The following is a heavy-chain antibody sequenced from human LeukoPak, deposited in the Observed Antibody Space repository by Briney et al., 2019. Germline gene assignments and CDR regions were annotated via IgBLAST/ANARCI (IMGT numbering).Heavy chain of an antibody. CDR1: LGSIIGGSYY. Sequence: PSRTLSLTCTVSLGSIIGGSYYARWIRQPAGEGLGWIGCIYTGGSTNYHPSRKSRVLISANTSTNQFSLMLSSVTVADTAVDYYARERATIFGVVIIAYGIDVWGQGTTVTVSS. J-gene: IGHJ6*02. D-gene: IGHD3-3*01. CDR3: ARERATIFGVVIIAYGIDV. V-gene: IGHV4-61*02. CDR2: IYTGGST.